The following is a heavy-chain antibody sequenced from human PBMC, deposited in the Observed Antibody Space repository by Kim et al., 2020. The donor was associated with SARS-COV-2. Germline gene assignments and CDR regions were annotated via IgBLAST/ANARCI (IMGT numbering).Heavy chain of an antibody. D-gene: IGHD4-17*01. CDR2: ISYDGSDK. J-gene: IGHJ4*02. CDR3: AKDGADGDYLDY. CDR1: GFSFTKYG. Sequence: GGSLRLSCAASGFSFTKYGMNWVRQAPGKGLEWVAVISYDGSDKYYADSVKGRFTISRDNSKNTAYLQMNSLRVEETAVYYCAKDGADGDYLDYWGQGTLVTVSP. V-gene: IGHV3-30*18.